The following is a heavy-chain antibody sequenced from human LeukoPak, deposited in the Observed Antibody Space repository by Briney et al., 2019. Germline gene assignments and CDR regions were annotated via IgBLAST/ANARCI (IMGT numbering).Heavy chain of an antibody. CDR3: AKVGYYDSSGYCYYFDY. V-gene: IGHV3-23*01. Sequence: GGSLRLSCAASGFTFSSYAMSWVRQAPGKGLEWVSAISGSGGSTYYADSVKGRFTISRDNSKNTLYLQMNSLRAEDTAVYYCAKVGYYDSSGYCYYFDYWGQGTLVTVSS. J-gene: IGHJ4*02. CDR2: ISGSGGST. CDR1: GFTFSSYA. D-gene: IGHD3-22*01.